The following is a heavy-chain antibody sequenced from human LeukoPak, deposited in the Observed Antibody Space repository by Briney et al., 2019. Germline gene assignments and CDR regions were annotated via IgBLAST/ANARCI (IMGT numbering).Heavy chain of an antibody. V-gene: IGHV3-30*18. Sequence: GGSLTLSCAASGFTFSSYGMHSVRQAPGKGLEWVAVISYDGSNKYYADSVKGRFTLSRHNSKNTLYLQMNSLRAEDTAVYYCAKLYLPQWLGQPFDYWGQGTLVTVSS. CDR1: GFTFSSYG. J-gene: IGHJ4*02. D-gene: IGHD6-19*01. CDR2: ISYDGSNK. CDR3: AKLYLPQWLGQPFDY.